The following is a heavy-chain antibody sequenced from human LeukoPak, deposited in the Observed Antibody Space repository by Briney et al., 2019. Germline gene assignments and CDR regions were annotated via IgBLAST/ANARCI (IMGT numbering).Heavy chain of an antibody. CDR3: ARDSQLATDAFDI. Sequence: PSETLSLTCTVSGGSISSYYWSWIRQPPGKGLEWIGYIYYSGSTNYNPSLKSRVTISVDTSKNQFSLKLSSVTAADTAVYYCARDSQLATDAFDIWGQGTMVTVSS. CDR2: IYYSGST. D-gene: IGHD6-13*01. V-gene: IGHV4-59*01. CDR1: GGSISSYY. J-gene: IGHJ3*02.